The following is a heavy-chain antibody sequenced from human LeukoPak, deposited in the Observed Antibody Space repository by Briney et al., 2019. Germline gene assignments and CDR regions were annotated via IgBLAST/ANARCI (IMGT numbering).Heavy chain of an antibody. D-gene: IGHD6-19*01. V-gene: IGHV3-11*03. J-gene: IGHJ4*02. CDR3: ARFSSGWYYFDF. CDR1: GFTFSDYY. Sequence: GGSLRLSCAASGFTFSDYYMSWIRQAPGKGLEWVSYISSRSSHTNYADSVKGRFTISRDNAKNSLYLQMNSLRAEDTAVYYCARFSSGWYYFDFWGQGTLVTVSS. CDR2: ISSRSSHT.